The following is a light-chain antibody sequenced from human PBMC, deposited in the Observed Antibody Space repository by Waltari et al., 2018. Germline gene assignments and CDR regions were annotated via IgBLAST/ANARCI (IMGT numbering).Light chain of an antibody. CDR3: AAWDDSLSGNV. CDR2: RNK. CDR1: SSNIGSNY. Sequence: QSVLTQPPSASGTPGQRVTISCSGSSSNIGSNYVYWYQQLPGTPPNLLISRNKQRPSGVPDRCSGSKSGTSASLAISGLRSEDEADYYCAAWDDSLSGNVFGSGTKVTVL. J-gene: IGLJ6*01. V-gene: IGLV1-47*01.